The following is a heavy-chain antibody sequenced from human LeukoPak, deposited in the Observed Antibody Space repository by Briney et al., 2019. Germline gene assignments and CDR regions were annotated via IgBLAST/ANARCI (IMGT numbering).Heavy chain of an antibody. CDR3: ARDMSGSYSTRFDP. CDR1: GYTFTTYG. Sequence: GAPVKVSCKASGYTFTTYGINWVRQAPGQGLEWMGWISAYNGNTNYAQRFQGRVTVTTDTSTSTAYMELRSLRSDDTAVYYCARDMSGSYSTRFDPWGQGTLVTVSS. D-gene: IGHD1-26*01. J-gene: IGHJ5*02. CDR2: ISAYNGNT. V-gene: IGHV1-18*01.